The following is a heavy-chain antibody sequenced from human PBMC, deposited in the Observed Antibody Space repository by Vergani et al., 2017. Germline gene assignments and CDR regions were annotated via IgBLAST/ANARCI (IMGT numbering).Heavy chain of an antibody. CDR3: TTDTQLAAIAAATYGYYYYGMDV. V-gene: IGHV3-30*03. CDR2: ISYDGSNK. D-gene: IGHD6-13*01. CDR1: GFTFGSYG. Sequence: QVQLVESGGGVVQPGRSLRLSCAASGFTFGSYGMHWVRQAPGXGLEWVAVISYDGSNKYYADSVKGRFTISRDNSKNTLYLQMNSLRAEDTAVYYCTTDTQLAAIAAATYGYYYYGMDVWGQGTTVTVSS. J-gene: IGHJ6*02.